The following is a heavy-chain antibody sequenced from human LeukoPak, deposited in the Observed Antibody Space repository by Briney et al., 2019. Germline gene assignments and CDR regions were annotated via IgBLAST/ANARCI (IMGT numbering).Heavy chain of an antibody. V-gene: IGHV3-48*03. CDR1: GFTLSSFE. J-gene: IGHJ4*02. Sequence: GGFLRLSCAASGFTLSSFEMNWVRQAPGKGLEWVSYISSGSAIWYADSVKGRFTISRDNAKNSLYLQMNSLRAEDTAVYYCARSFFGVVPSFDYWGQGTLVTVSP. CDR3: ARSFFGVVPSFDY. CDR2: ISSGSAI. D-gene: IGHD3-3*01.